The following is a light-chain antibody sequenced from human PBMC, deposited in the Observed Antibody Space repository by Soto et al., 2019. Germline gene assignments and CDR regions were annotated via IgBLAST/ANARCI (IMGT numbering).Light chain of an antibody. J-gene: IGKJ1*01. CDR3: LRYNAFSQT. Sequence: DIQMTQSPSTLSASGGDRVTITCRASQSMNDWLAWYQQKPGKAPKVLIYDASSLQSGVPSRFSGSGSGTEFTLTIDSLQPDDVATYYCLRYNAFSQTFGQGTKVEI. V-gene: IGKV1-5*01. CDR2: DAS. CDR1: QSMNDW.